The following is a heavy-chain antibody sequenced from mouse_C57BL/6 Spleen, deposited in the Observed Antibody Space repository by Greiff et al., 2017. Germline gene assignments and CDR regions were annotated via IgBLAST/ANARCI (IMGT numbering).Heavy chain of an antibody. V-gene: IGHV5-4*01. CDR2: SSDGGSYT. CDR1: GFTFSSYA. Sequence: EVKLVESGGGLVKPGGSLKLSCAASGFTFSSYAMSWVRQTPEKRLEWVATSSDGGSYTYYPDNVKGRFTISRANAKNNLYLQMSHLKSEDTAMYYCARDRRGGYAMDYWGQGTSVTVSS. J-gene: IGHJ4*01. CDR3: ARDRRGGYAMDY.